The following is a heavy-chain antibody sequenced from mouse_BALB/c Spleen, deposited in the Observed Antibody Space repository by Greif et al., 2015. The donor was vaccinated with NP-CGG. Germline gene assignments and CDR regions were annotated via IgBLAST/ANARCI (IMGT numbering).Heavy chain of an antibody. J-gene: IGHJ3*01. V-gene: IGHV1S81*02. D-gene: IGHD2-1*01. CDR2: INPSNGGT. CDR3: TRIFGNSAY. Sequence: VQLQQSGAELVKPGASVKLSCKASGYTFTSYYMYWVKQRPGQGLEWIGGINPSNGGTNFNEKFKSKATLTVDKSSSTAYMQLSSLTSEDSAVYYCTRIFGNSAYWGQGTLVTVSA. CDR1: GYTFTSYY.